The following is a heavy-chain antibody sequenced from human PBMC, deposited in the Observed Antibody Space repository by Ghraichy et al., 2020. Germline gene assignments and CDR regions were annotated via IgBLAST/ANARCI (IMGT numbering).Heavy chain of an antibody. CDR2: ISTNGNS. CDR1: GGSISSYY. V-gene: IGHV4-4*07. Sequence: SETLSLTCTVSGGSISSYYWSWIRQPAGVRLEWIGRISTNGNSNYNPSLKSRVTMSLDTSKNQFSLKMTSVTAADTAVYYCARSLDDAFDVWGEGTMVTVSS. D-gene: IGHD1-1*01. CDR3: ARSLDDAFDV. J-gene: IGHJ3*01.